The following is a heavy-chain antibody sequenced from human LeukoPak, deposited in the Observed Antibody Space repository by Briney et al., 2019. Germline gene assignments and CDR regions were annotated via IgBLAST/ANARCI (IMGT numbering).Heavy chain of an antibody. CDR1: GFTFSSYV. Sequence: GRSLRLSCAASGFTFSSYVMHWVRQAPGKGLEWVALISNDGSSKYYADSVKGRFTISRDNSKNTLYLQMSSLRTEDTAAYYCARGGSDWYNGDYWGQGTLVTVSS. D-gene: IGHD6-19*01. J-gene: IGHJ4*02. CDR3: ARGGSDWYNGDY. V-gene: IGHV3-30-3*01. CDR2: ISNDGSSK.